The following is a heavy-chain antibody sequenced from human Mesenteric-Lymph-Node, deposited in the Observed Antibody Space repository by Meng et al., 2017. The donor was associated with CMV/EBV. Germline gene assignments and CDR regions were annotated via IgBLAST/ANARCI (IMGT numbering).Heavy chain of an antibody. CDR2: IYPGDSET. V-gene: IGHV5-51*01. J-gene: IGHJ6*02. Sequence: KVSCKGSGYIFNNYWIAWVRQMPGKGLEWMGIIYPGDSETRYSPSFQGQVTISVDKSIKTVYLQWRTLKASDTAMYYCARHPYGMDVWGQGTKVTVSS. CDR3: ARHPYGMDV. CDR1: GYIFNNYW.